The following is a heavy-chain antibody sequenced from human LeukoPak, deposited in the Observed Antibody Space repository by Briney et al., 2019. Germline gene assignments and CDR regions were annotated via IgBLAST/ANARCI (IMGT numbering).Heavy chain of an antibody. D-gene: IGHD1-26*01. CDR3: TRGRRATHDY. J-gene: IGHJ4*02. V-gene: IGHV3-23*01. Sequence: PGGSLRLSCAGSGFTFSTYGMNWVRQAPGKGLEWVSGISPSGEITYYIDSVKGRFTISRDNSKHTVSLQMNSLKTEDTAVYYCTRGRRATHDYWGQGTLVTVSS. CDR1: GFTFSTYG. CDR2: ISPSGEIT.